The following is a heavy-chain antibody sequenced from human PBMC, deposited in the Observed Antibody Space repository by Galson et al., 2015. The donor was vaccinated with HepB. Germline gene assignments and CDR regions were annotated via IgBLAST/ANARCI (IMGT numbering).Heavy chain of an antibody. D-gene: IGHD6-19*01. V-gene: IGHV3-30*04. Sequence: SLRLSCAASGFTFSSYAMHWVRQAPGKGLEWVAVISYDGSNKYYADSVKGRFTISRDNSKNTLYLQMNSLRAEDTAVYYCARDSVAVAGIALDAFDIWGQGTMVTVSS. J-gene: IGHJ3*02. CDR3: ARDSVAVAGIALDAFDI. CDR2: ISYDGSNK. CDR1: GFTFSSYA.